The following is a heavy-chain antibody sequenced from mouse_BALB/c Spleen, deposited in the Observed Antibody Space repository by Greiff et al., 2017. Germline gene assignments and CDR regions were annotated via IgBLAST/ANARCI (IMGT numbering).Heavy chain of an antibody. CDR3: ARDAITTGWAFAY. Sequence: VQLQQSGAELVKPGASVKLSCTASGFNIKDTYMHWVKQRPEQGLEWIGRIDPANGNTKYDPKFQGKATITADTSSNTAYLQLSSLTSEDTAVYYCARDAITTGWAFAYWGQGTLVTVSA. V-gene: IGHV14-3*02. CDR2: IDPANGNT. D-gene: IGHD2-4*01. CDR1: GFNIKDTY. J-gene: IGHJ3*01.